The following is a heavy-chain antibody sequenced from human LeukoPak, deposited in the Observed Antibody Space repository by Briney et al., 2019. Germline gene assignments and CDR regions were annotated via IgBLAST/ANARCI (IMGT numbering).Heavy chain of an antibody. J-gene: IGHJ3*02. Sequence: KPSETLSLTCAVSGYSISSGFFWGWIRQPPGKGLEWIGSIYHSGSTYYNPSPKSRVTISVDTSKNQFSLKLSSVTAADTAVYYCARRPYCTSTSCPPRHAFDIWGQGTMVTVSS. CDR3: ARRPYCTSTSCPPRHAFDI. CDR2: IYHSGST. V-gene: IGHV4-38-2*01. D-gene: IGHD2-2*01. CDR1: GYSISSGFF.